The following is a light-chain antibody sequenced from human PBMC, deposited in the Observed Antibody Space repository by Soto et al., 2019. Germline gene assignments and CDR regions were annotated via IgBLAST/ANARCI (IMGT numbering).Light chain of an antibody. V-gene: IGLV2-14*03. CDR1: SSDVGGYNY. CDR2: DVD. J-gene: IGLJ2*01. Sequence: QSALTQPASVSGSPGQSITISCTGTSSDVGGYNYVSWYQQHPGKAPKLMIYDVDVRPSGVSNRFSGSKSGNTASLTISGLQTQDEADYYCTSYTIINTVVFGGETKLTVL. CDR3: TSYTIINTVV.